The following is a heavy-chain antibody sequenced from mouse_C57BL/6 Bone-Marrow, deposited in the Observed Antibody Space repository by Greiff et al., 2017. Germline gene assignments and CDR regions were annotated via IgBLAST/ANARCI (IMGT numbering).Heavy chain of an antibody. CDR2: ISNLAYSI. Sequence: EVKVEESGGGLVQPGGSLKLSCAASGFTFSDYGMAWVRQAPRKGPEWVAFISNLAYSIYYADTVTGRFTISRENAKNTLYLEMSRLRSEDTAMYYCARITTDYYFDYWGQGTTLTVSS. D-gene: IGHD1-1*01. V-gene: IGHV5-15*01. CDR1: GFTFSDYG. CDR3: ARITTDYYFDY. J-gene: IGHJ2*01.